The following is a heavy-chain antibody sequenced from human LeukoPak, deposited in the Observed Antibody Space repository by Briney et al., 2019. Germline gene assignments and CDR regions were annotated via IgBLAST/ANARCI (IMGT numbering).Heavy chain of an antibody. J-gene: IGHJ4*02. CDR1: GYSFTSYW. V-gene: IGHV5-51*01. CDR2: IDPSDSDI. D-gene: IGHD7-27*01. Sequence: GASLQISCKASGYSFTSYWIGWVRRMPGKGLVWMGIIDPSDSDIRYTPSFQGQVTISADKSLSTAYLQWNSLKASDTAIYYCARQTAMGRSGDYWGQGTLVTVSS. CDR3: ARQTAMGRSGDY.